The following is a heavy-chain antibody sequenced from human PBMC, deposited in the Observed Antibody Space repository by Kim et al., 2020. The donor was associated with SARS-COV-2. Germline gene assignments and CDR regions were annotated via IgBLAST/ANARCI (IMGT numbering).Heavy chain of an antibody. Sequence: GGSLRLSCAASGFTFGDYGMSWVRQAPGKGLEWVSGISWNGGTTGYADSVKGRFTISRDNAKNSLYLQMNRLRAEDTALYHCARGGDSCSWYLFLWGQGTLVTVSS. D-gene: IGHD6-13*01. J-gene: IGHJ4*02. V-gene: IGHV3-20*01. CDR1: GFTFGDYG. CDR2: ISWNGGTT. CDR3: ARGGDSCSWYLFL.